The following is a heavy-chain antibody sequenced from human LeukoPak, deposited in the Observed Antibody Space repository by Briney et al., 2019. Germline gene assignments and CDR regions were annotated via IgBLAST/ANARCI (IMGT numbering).Heavy chain of an antibody. V-gene: IGHV3-30*18. D-gene: IGHD3-3*01. CDR1: GFTFSSYG. CDR3: AKDFVRRRAAYGMDV. CDR2: ISFDGVKT. Sequence: GGSLRLSCAAPGFTFSSYGMHWFRQAPGKGLEWVALISFDGVKTDYADSVKGRFTISRDSSQNTLYLQMNSLRAEDTAVYYCAKDFVRRRAAYGMDVWGQGTTVTVSS. J-gene: IGHJ6*02.